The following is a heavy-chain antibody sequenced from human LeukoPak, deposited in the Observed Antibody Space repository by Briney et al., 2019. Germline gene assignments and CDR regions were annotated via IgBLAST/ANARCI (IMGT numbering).Heavy chain of an antibody. D-gene: IGHD3-16*01. J-gene: IGHJ4*02. CDR1: GFSFINYA. V-gene: IGHV3-30*01. CDR3: ASPWAFGGIIPYFDY. CDR2: VSHDGSNT. Sequence: PGGSLRLSCAASGFSFINYAMHWVRQAPGKGLERVAVVSHDGSNTYYADSMKGRFTISRDNSKNTLYLQMNSLRAEDTAVYYCASPWAFGGIIPYFDYWGLGTLVTVSS.